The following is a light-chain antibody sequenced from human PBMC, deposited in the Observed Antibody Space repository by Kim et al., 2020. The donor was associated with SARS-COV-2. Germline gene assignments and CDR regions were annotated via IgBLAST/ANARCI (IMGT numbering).Light chain of an antibody. CDR1: QNIDPY. CDR2: DAS. Sequence: PGERATLSCRASQNIDPYLAWSQQGPGQAPRLLVYDASNRATGVPDRFSGSGSGTDFTLTISSLEPEDFSIYYCQQRNSWPPAVTFGGGTKVDIK. CDR3: QQRNSWPPAVT. J-gene: IGKJ4*01. V-gene: IGKV3-11*01.